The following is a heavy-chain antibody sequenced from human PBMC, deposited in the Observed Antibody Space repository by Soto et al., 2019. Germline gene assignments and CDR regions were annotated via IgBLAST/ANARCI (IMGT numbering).Heavy chain of an antibody. J-gene: IGHJ4*02. V-gene: IGHV4-4*07. CDR2: IYSSGST. D-gene: IGHD3-16*02. Sequence: PSETLSLTCTVTGGAISGYFWTWIRQSDGEGLEWIGRIYSSGSTNYNPSLKSRVTISLDTSMNYFSLRLSSVTAADTAVYYCARGRSFRLVGVPLDSWGQGTLVTVSS. CDR3: ARGRSFRLVGVPLDS. CDR1: GGAISGYF.